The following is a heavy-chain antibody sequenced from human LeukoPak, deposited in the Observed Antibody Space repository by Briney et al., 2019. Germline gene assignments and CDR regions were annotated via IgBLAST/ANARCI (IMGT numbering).Heavy chain of an antibody. V-gene: IGHV3-23*01. D-gene: IGHD3-3*01. J-gene: IGHJ4*02. Sequence: GGSLRLSCAASGFTFSSYAMSWVRQAPGKGLEWVSSISVSGDNTFYADSVKGRFTISRDNSKNTLFLQMHRLRAEDTALYYCAKDRGPYNDFWSGYYTHQVRGFFFDYWGQGTLVPVSS. CDR3: AKDRGPYNDFWSGYYTHQVRGFFFDY. CDR2: ISVSGDNT. CDR1: GFTFSSYA.